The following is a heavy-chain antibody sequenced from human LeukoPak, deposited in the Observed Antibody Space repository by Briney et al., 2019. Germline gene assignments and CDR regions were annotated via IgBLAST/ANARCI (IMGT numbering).Heavy chain of an antibody. J-gene: IGHJ4*02. CDR3: ARDNRYYDSSGYHVGEFDY. CDR2: IYYSGST. V-gene: IGHV4-59*01. Sequence: SETLSLTCTVSGGSISSYYWSWIRQPPGKGLEWIGYIYYSGSTNYNPSLKSRVTISVDTSKNQFSLKLSSVTAADTAVYYCARDNRYYDSSGYHVGEFDYWGQGTLVTVSS. D-gene: IGHD3-22*01. CDR1: GGSISSYY.